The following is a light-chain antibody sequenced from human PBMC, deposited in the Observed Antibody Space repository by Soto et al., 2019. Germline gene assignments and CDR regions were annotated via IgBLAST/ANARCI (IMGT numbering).Light chain of an antibody. Sequence: CRASQTISSWLAWYQQKPGKAPKLLIYKASTLKSGVPSRFSGCGPRTEFTLSLRCLHPDCTAPPNYQGSSSSSEDFARGTKVDI. J-gene: IGKJ4*01. V-gene: IGKV1-5*03. CDR2: KAS. CDR1: QTISSW. CDR3: QGSSSSSED.